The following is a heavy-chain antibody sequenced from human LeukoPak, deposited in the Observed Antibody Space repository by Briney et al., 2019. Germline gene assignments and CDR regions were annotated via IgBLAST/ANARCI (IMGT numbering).Heavy chain of an antibody. CDR2: INDSGST. Sequence: PSETLSLTCAVYGGSFSGYYWSWIRQPPGKGLECIGEINDSGSTSCSPSLKSRVSISVDTSKNQFSLKLSSVTAADTAVYYCARVIDYDISGYYLGYWGQGNRVTVSS. J-gene: IGHJ4*02. V-gene: IGHV4-34*01. CDR3: ARVIDYDISGYYLGY. D-gene: IGHD3-22*01. CDR1: GGSFSGYY.